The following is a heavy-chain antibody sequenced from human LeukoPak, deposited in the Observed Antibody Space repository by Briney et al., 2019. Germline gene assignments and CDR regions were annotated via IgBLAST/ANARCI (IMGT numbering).Heavy chain of an antibody. CDR2: MNLNSGNT. CDR1: GYTFTSYD. J-gene: IGHJ6*03. D-gene: IGHD3-10*01. Sequence: GASVKVSCKASGYTFTSYDINWVRQATGQGLEWMGWMNLNSGNTGYAQKFQGRVTMTRNTSISTAYMELSSLRSEDTAVYYCARGWGGFGELYYYMDVRGKGTTVTVSS. CDR3: ARGWGGFGELYYYMDV. V-gene: IGHV1-8*01.